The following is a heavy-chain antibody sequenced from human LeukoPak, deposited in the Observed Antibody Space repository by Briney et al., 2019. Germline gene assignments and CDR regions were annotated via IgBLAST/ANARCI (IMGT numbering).Heavy chain of an antibody. CDR2: ISGSGGST. D-gene: IGHD3-10*01. CDR3: AKYVRSGSYSSSFDY. Sequence: SGGSLRLSCAASGFTFSSYAMSWVRQAPGKGLEWVSAISGSGGSTYYADSVKGRFTISRDNSKNTLYLQMNSLRAEDTAVYYCAKYVRSGSYSSSFDYWGQGTLVTVSS. J-gene: IGHJ4*02. V-gene: IGHV3-23*01. CDR1: GFTFSSYA.